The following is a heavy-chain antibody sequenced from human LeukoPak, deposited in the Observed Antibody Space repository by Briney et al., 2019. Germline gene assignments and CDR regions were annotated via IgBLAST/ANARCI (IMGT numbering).Heavy chain of an antibody. CDR2: MNPNSGNT. J-gene: IGHJ4*02. CDR3: ARWEGTSYYDSSGFMVY. V-gene: IGHV1-8*03. CDR1: GYTFTGYY. D-gene: IGHD3-22*01. Sequence: GASVKVSCKASGYTFTGYYMHWVRQAPGQGLEWMGWMNPNSGNTDYAQKFQGRVTITRNTSISTAYMELSSLRSEDTAVYYCARWEGTSYYDSSGFMVYWGQGTLVTVSS.